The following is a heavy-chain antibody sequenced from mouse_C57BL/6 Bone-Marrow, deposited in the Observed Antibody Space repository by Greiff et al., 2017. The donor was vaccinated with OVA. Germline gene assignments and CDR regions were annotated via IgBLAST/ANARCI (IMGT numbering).Heavy chain of an antibody. CDR1: GFTFSDYY. CDR3: ARGDYYGSNWYFDV. V-gene: IGHV5-12*01. Sequence: EVQLVESGGGLVQPGGSLKLSCAASGFTFSDYYMYWVRQTPEKRLEWVAYISNGGGSTYYPDTVKGRFTISRDNAKNTLYLQMRRLKSEDTAMYYCARGDYYGSNWYFDVWGTGTTVTVSS. CDR2: ISNGGGST. D-gene: IGHD1-1*01. J-gene: IGHJ1*03.